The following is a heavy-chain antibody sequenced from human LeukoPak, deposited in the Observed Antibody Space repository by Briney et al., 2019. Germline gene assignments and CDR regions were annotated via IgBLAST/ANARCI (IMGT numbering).Heavy chain of an antibody. Sequence: ASVKVSCKFSGYTLTELSMHWVRQAPGKGPEWVGGFDPEDGETIYAQKFQGRVTMTEDTSTDTAYMELSSLSSEDTAVYYCARDLTGVYSSSPGDYYYYYYMDVWGKGTTVTVSS. J-gene: IGHJ6*03. V-gene: IGHV1-24*01. CDR2: FDPEDGET. CDR3: ARDLTGVYSSSPGDYYYYYYMDV. CDR1: GYTLTELS. D-gene: IGHD6-6*01.